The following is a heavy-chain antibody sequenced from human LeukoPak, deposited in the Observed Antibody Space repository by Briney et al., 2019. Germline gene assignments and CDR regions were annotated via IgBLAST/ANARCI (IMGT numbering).Heavy chain of an antibody. CDR1: GFTFSSCA. J-gene: IGHJ4*02. CDR2: ISGSGGST. CDR3: AKSDSSSLRFFDY. D-gene: IGHD6-6*01. V-gene: IGHV3-23*01. Sequence: QPGGSLRLSCAASGFTFSSCAISWVRQAPGKGLEWVSAISGSGGSTYYADSVKGRFTISRDNSKNTLYLQMNSLRAEDTAVYYCAKSDSSSLRFFDYWGQGTLVTVSS.